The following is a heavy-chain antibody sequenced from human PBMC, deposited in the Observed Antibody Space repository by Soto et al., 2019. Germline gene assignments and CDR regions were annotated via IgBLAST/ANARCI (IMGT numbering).Heavy chain of an antibody. V-gene: IGHV3-48*01. J-gene: IGHJ6*02. CDR2: ISSSSSTI. Sequence: PGGSLRLSCAASGFTFSTYSMNWVRQAPGKGLEWVSYISSSSSTIFYADSVKGRFTISRDNSKNTLYLQMNSLRAEDTAVYYCARDQGAPPYYYYYGMDVWGQGTTVTVSS. CDR3: ARDQGAPPYYYYYGMDV. CDR1: GFTFSTYS.